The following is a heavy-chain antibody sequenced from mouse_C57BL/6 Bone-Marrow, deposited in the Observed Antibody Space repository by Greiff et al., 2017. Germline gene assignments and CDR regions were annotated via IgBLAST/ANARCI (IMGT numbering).Heavy chain of an antibody. CDR1: GYTFTDYE. CDR3: TPSYYYGISYVPMDY. Sequence: QVQLQQSGAELVRPGASVTLSCKASGYTFTDYEMHWVKQTPVHGLEWIGAIDPETGGTAYNQKFKGKAILTADKSSSTAYMELRSLTSEDSAVYYCTPSYYYGISYVPMDYWGQGTSVTVSS. D-gene: IGHD1-1*01. CDR2: IDPETGGT. V-gene: IGHV1-15*01. J-gene: IGHJ4*01.